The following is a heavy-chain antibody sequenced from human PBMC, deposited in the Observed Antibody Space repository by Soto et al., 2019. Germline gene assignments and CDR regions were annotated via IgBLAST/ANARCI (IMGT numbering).Heavy chain of an antibody. CDR2: INGYTGHT. J-gene: IGHJ4*02. D-gene: IGHD1-1*01. CDR3: ARTPGQRRQFDY. V-gene: IGHV1-18*01. Sequence: QVQLVQSGAEVKKPGASVKVSCEASGYTFSPYGLSWVRQAPGQGLEWMGWINGYTGHTSYAQKFQGRVTMTTDTSTSTAYMELRSLRSDDTAVYYCARTPGQRRQFDYWGQGTLVTVSS. CDR1: GYTFSPYG.